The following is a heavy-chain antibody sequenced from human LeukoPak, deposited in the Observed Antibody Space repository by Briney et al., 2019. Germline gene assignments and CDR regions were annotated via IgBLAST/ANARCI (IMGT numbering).Heavy chain of an antibody. D-gene: IGHD6-13*01. CDR3: ARVEGSSWYQIDY. J-gene: IGHJ4*02. CDR1: GGSISSYY. V-gene: IGHV4-59*01. Sequence: SETLSLTCTVSGGSISSYYWSWIRQPPGKGLEWIGYIYYSGSTNYNPSLKSRVTISVDTSKNQFSLELSSVTAADTAVYYCARVEGSSWYQIDYWGQGTLVTVSS. CDR2: IYYSGST.